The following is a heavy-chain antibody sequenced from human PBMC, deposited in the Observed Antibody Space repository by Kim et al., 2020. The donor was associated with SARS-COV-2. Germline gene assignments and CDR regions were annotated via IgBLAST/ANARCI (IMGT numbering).Heavy chain of an antibody. Sequence: DSDTRYSPSFQGQVTISVDKSTSTAYLQWSSLKASDTAIYYCARQLVVADYWGQGTLVTVSS. V-gene: IGHV5-51*01. CDR3: ARQLVVADY. D-gene: IGHD2-21*01. CDR2: DSDT. J-gene: IGHJ4*02.